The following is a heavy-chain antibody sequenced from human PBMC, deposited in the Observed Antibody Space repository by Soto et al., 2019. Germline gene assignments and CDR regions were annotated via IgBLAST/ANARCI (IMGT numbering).Heavy chain of an antibody. CDR3: VLYQLSRYYFDS. D-gene: IGHD2-2*01. Sequence: EVQLLESGGGLVQPGGSLRLSCAASGFTFSSYAMSWVRQAPGKGLEWVSSIDSSSSYIYYADSVKGRFTISRDNAKNSLYLLMNSLRAEDTAVYYCVLYQLSRYYFDSWGQGTLVTVSS. CDR1: GFTFSSYA. CDR2: IDSSSSYI. V-gene: IGHV3-21*01. J-gene: IGHJ4*02.